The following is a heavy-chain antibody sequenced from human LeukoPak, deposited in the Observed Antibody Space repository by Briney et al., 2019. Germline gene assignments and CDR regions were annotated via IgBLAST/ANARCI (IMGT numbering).Heavy chain of an antibody. Sequence: SETLSLTCTVSGASISRSDYYWGWIRRPPGKGLEWIGSIYYSGSTYYNPSLKSPVTISVDTSKNQFSLKRTSVTAADTAVYYCVRRAALGPFDYWGQGTLVTVSS. V-gene: IGHV4-39*01. CDR1: GASISRSDYY. D-gene: IGHD7-27*01. CDR3: VRRAALGPFDY. J-gene: IGHJ4*02. CDR2: IYYSGST.